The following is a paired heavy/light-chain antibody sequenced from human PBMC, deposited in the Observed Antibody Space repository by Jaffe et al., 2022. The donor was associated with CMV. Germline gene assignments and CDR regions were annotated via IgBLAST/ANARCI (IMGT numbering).Heavy chain of an antibody. D-gene: IGHD6-19*01. CDR3: AKVAYSSVSYRWFDP. CDR2: ISGSGDST. Sequence: EVQLVESGGGLVQPGGSLRLSCAASGFTFTTYAMSWVRQAPGKGLEWVSAISGSGDSTYYADSVKGRFTISRDNSKNTLYLQMNSLRVEDTAVYYCAKVAYSSVSYRWFDPWGQGTLVTVSS. J-gene: IGHJ5*02. CDR1: GFTFTTYA. V-gene: IGHV3-23*04.
Light chain of an antibody. J-gene: IGLJ2*01. CDR2: DVS. CDR3: SSYTSSTTLV. Sequence: HSALTQPASVSGSPGQSITISCTGTSSDVGAYNYVSWYQQHPGKAPKLVIYDVSNRPSGISNRFSGSKSGNTASLTISGLQAEDEADYHCSSYTSSTTLVFGGGTKLTVL. V-gene: IGLV2-14*03. CDR1: SSDVGAYNY.